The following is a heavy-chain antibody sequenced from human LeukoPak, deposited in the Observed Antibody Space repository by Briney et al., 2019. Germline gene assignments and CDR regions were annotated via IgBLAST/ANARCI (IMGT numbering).Heavy chain of an antibody. CDR3: AKDIGELRAFDI. CDR2: ISWNSGSI. V-gene: IGHV3-9*01. CDR1: ALPFDDYP. D-gene: IGHD3-10*01. J-gene: IGHJ3*02. Sequence: GGSLGFACEASALPFDDYPMNWVGKAPEKGLEWVSGISWNSGSIGYADSVKGRFTISRDNAKNSLYLQMNSLRAEDTALYYCAKDIGELRAFDIWGQGTMVTVSS.